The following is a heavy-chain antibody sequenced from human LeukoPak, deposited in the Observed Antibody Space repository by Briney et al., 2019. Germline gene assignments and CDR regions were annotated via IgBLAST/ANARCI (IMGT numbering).Heavy chain of an antibody. CDR1: GLTFSSYA. Sequence: GRSLRLSCAASGLTFSSYAMNWARQAPGRGPEWVAAISYDGSNKFYGDSVKGRFTISRDDSKNTLYLQMNSLRPEETAVYYCTRAIAYYYSTDVWGKGTTVNVSS. CDR2: ISYDGSNK. CDR3: TRAIAYYYSTDV. V-gene: IGHV3-30*01. J-gene: IGHJ6*03. D-gene: IGHD2-21*01.